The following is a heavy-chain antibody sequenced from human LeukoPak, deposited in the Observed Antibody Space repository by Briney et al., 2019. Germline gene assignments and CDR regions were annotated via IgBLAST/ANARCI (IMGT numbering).Heavy chain of an antibody. J-gene: IGHJ4*02. CDR2: IKQDGSEK. Sequence: HPGGSLRLSCAASGFTFSSYWMSWVRQAPGKGLEWVANIKQDGSEKYYVESVKGRFTISRDSAKNSLYLQMNSLRVEDTAVYYCARMDYYGSGSYFPTSCDYWGQGTLVTVSS. CDR1: GFTFSSYW. CDR3: ARMDYYGSGSYFPTSCDY. D-gene: IGHD3-10*01. V-gene: IGHV3-7*01.